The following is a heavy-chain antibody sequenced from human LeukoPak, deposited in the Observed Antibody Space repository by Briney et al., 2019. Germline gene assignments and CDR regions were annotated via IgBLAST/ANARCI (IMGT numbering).Heavy chain of an antibody. J-gene: IGHJ6*03. D-gene: IGHD1-1*01. CDR2: DTSNGCST. CDR1: GFPFSSYA. Sequence: TGGSLRLLCAASGFPFSSYAMLGVRGASGKGLEYVSSDTSNGCSTHYANSVKGRFTISRDNSKNTLYLQMGSLRAEDMAMYYCARGAERGVNYYNYMDVWGKGTTVTVSS. CDR3: ARGAERGVNYYNYMDV. V-gene: IGHV3-64*01.